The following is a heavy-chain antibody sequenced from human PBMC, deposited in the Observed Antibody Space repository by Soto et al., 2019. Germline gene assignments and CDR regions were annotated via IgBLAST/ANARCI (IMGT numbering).Heavy chain of an antibody. CDR2: ISYDGSNE. CDR1: GFTFSNYA. D-gene: IGHD2-2*01. V-gene: IGHV3-30-3*01. J-gene: IGHJ6*02. Sequence: QVQLVESGGGVVQPGRSLRLSCVASGFTFSNYAMHWVRQAPGKGLEWVAVISYDGSNEYYADSVRGRFTISRDNSKNTLYLQMSSLRAEDTAVYYCAREYCVSISCSPTYDYGMDVWGQGTTVNVFS. CDR3: AREYCVSISCSPTYDYGMDV.